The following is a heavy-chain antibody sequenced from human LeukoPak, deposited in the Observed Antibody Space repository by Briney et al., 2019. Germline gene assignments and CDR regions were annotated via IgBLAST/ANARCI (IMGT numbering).Heavy chain of an antibody. D-gene: IGHD3-22*01. V-gene: IGHV3-30-3*01. CDR1: GFIFSSYA. CDR2: ISYDGSNK. CDR3: ARGRYYYDSSGYQPPFFDY. J-gene: IGHJ4*02. Sequence: GASLRLSCAASGFIFSSYAMHWVRQAPGKGLEWVAVISYDGSNKYYADSVKGRFTISRDNSKNTLYLQMNSLRAEDTAVYYCARGRYYYDSSGYQPPFFDYWGQGTLVTVSS.